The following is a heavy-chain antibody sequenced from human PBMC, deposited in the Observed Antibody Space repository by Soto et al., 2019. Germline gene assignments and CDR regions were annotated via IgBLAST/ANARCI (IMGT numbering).Heavy chain of an antibody. CDR3: ARDFVKFGMDV. V-gene: IGHV1-3*01. Sequence: QVQFVQSGAEVKEPGASVRVSCKASGSTFSATTLHWVRQAPGQRPEWMGCIHAGSDNTEYSQKFQDRFTITRDPSATLVYMDLRSLRSEDTALYYCARDFVKFGMDVWGQGTTVTVSS. J-gene: IGHJ6*02. CDR2: IHAGSDNT. D-gene: IGHD3-16*01. CDR1: GSTFSATT.